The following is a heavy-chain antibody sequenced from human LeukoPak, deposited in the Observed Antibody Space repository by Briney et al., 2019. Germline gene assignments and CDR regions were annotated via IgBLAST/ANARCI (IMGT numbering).Heavy chain of an antibody. D-gene: IGHD1-14*01. J-gene: IGHJ5*02. CDR2: IYYSGST. CDR1: GASISSSTDY. V-gene: IGHV4-39*01. Sequence: ETLSLTCTVSGASISSSTDYWGWIRQPPGKGLEWIANIYYSGSTYYNPSLKSRVTISVDTSKNQFSLKLSSVTAADTAVYYCAGLIRPGWFDPWGQGTLVTVSS. CDR3: AGLIRPGWFDP.